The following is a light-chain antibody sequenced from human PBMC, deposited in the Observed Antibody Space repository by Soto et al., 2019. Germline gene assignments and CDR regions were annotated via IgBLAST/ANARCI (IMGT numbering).Light chain of an antibody. Sequence: EIVMTQSPATLSVSPGERATLSCRASQSVNSNLAWYQQKPGQAPRILIYGASTRATAIPAMFSGSGSGTEFTLTISSLQSEDFAVYYCQQYNDWPRTFGGGTKVEIK. CDR3: QQYNDWPRT. J-gene: IGKJ4*01. V-gene: IGKV3-15*01. CDR2: GAS. CDR1: QSVNSN.